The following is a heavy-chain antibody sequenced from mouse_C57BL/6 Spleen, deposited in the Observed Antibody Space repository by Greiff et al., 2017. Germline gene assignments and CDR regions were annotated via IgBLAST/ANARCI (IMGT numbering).Heavy chain of an antibody. CDR3: ARGFYYYGSSYEGYYFYY. D-gene: IGHD1-1*01. Sequence: EVQLQQSGPELVKPGDSVKISCKASGYSFTGYFMNWVMQSHGKSLEWIGRINPYNGDTFYNQKFKGKATLTVDKSSSTAHMGLRSLTSEDSAVYYCARGFYYYGSSYEGYYFYYWGQGTTLTVSS. CDR2: INPYNGDT. V-gene: IGHV1-20*01. J-gene: IGHJ2*01. CDR1: GYSFTGYF.